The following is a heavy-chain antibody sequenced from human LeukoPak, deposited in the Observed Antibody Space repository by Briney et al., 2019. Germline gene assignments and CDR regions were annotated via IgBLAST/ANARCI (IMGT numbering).Heavy chain of an antibody. D-gene: IGHD7-27*01. V-gene: IGHV4-59*08. Sequence: SETLSLTCTVSGGSISSYYWSWIRQPPGKGLEWIGYIYYSGSTNYNPSLKSRVTISVDTSKNQFSLKLSSVTAADTAVYYCARLAGDQAFDYWGQGTLVTVSS. CDR1: GGSISSYY. J-gene: IGHJ4*02. CDR3: ARLAGDQAFDY. CDR2: IYYSGST.